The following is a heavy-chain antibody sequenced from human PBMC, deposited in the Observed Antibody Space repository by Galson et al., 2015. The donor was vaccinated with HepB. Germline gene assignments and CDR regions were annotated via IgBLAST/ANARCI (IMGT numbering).Heavy chain of an antibody. CDR1: GGTFSSYA. D-gene: IGHD1-1*01. CDR3: ATERVGTSGTTYFDH. V-gene: IGHV1-69*13. Sequence: SVKVSCKASGGTFSSYAISWVRQAPGQGLEWMGRIIPTFGTANYAQKFQGRVTITADESTSTAYMELSSLRSEDTAVYYCATERVGTSGTTYFDHWGQGTLVTVSS. J-gene: IGHJ4*02. CDR2: IIPTFGTA.